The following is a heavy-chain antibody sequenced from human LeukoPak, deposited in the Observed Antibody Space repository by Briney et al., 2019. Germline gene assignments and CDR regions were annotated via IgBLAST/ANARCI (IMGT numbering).Heavy chain of an antibody. V-gene: IGHV3-23*01. CDR2: ISGSGGST. D-gene: IGHD3-16*01. J-gene: IGHJ6*03. CDR1: GFTFSSYA. Sequence: GGSLRLSCAASGFTFSSYAMSWVRQPPGKGLEWVSLISGSGGSTYYADSVKGRFTISRDNSKNTLYLQMNSLRAEDTAVYYCAKVPTFYYYYMDVWGKGTTVTVSS. CDR3: AKVPTFYYYYMDV.